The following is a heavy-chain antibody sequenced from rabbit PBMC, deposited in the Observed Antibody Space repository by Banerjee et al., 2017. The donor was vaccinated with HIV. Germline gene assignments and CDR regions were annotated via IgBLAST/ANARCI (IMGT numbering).Heavy chain of an antibody. Sequence: QSLEESGGDLVKPGASLTLTCTASGFSFSSNAMCWVRQAPGKGLEWIACIGTGSGSTYYASWAKGRFTISKTSSTTVTLQMTSLTAADTATYFCARNMAGAVGSGYDYFTLWGPGTLVTVS. CDR1: GFSFSSNA. J-gene: IGHJ4*01. CDR2: IGTGSGST. V-gene: IGHV1S40*01. CDR3: ARNMAGAVGSGYDYFTL. D-gene: IGHD1-1*01.